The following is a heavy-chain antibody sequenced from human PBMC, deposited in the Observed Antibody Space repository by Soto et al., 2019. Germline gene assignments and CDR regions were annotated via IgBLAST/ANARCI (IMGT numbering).Heavy chain of an antibody. J-gene: IGHJ4*02. Sequence: SETLSLTCTVSGGSISNYYCNWSRQPAGKGLEWIGRIDTSGSTNYNPSLKSRVTMSVDTSKQEFSLKLSSVTAADTALYYCARGGQDFWSGPFDYWGRGALVTVSS. CDR2: IDTSGST. CDR3: ARGGQDFWSGPFDY. D-gene: IGHD3-3*01. V-gene: IGHV4-4*07. CDR1: GGSISNYY.